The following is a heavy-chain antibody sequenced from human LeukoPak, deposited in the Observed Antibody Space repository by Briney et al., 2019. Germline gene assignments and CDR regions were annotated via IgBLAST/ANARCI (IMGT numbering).Heavy chain of an antibody. V-gene: IGHV3-7*03. CDR2: IKQDGREK. CDR1: RFIFSNYW. J-gene: IGHJ6*02. CDR3: ARGGHDYYGFDV. Sequence: GGSLRLSCAASRFIFSNYWMRWVRQAPGKGLEWVANIKQDGREKYYVDSVKGRFTISRDNAKNSLSLQMDSLRAEDTAVYYCARGGHDYYGFDVWGQGTTVTVSS.